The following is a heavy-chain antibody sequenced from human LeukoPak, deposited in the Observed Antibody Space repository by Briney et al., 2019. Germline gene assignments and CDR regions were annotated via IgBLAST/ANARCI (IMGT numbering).Heavy chain of an antibody. Sequence: LETLSLTCTVSGGSISGYFWTWIRQPPGKGLEWIGYMYHSGGTDYNPSLKSRVTISVDTSKNQFSLKLSSVTAADTAVYYCARPPRGRKYFQHWGQGTLVTVSS. V-gene: IGHV4-59*12. CDR3: ARPPRGRKYFQH. CDR2: MYHSGGT. J-gene: IGHJ1*01. CDR1: GGSISGYF.